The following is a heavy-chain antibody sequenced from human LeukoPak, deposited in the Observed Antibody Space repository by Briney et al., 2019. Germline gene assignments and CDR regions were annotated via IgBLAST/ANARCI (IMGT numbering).Heavy chain of an antibody. J-gene: IGHJ4*02. D-gene: IGHD2-2*01. Sequence: GGSLRLSCAVSGFTFDDYTMQWVRQAPGKGVEWFSLISWDGGITYYADSVKGRFTISRDNSKNSLYLQMNSLRTEDTALYYCAKVSHLHCSSTSSNTSGFDYWGQRTLVTVSS. CDR1: GFTFDDYT. CDR2: ISWDGGIT. V-gene: IGHV3-43*01. CDR3: AKVSHLHCSSTSSNTSGFDY.